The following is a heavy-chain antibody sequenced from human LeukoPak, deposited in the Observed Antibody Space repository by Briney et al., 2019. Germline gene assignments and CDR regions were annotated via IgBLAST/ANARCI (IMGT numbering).Heavy chain of an antibody. CDR3: ARHHNEEVGPYFDY. D-gene: IGHD5-24*01. Sequence: SETLSLTCTVSGGSISSNTQYWSWIRQPPGKGPEWLGSIYYSGSTYYNPSLKSRVTISADTSKNQFSLKLSSVTAADTALYYCARHHNEEVGPYFDYWGQGILVTVSS. CDR1: GGSISSNTQY. CDR2: IYYSGST. J-gene: IGHJ4*02. V-gene: IGHV4-39*01.